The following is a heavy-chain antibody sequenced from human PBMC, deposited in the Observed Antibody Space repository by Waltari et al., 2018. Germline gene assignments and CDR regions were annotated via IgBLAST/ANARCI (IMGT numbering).Heavy chain of an antibody. CDR3: ARLGGYCSGGSCYGYYYMDV. D-gene: IGHD2-15*01. CDR2: IYYSGST. Sequence: QLQLQESGPGLVKPSETLSLTCTVSGGSISSSSYYWGWIRQPPGKGLEWIGSIYYSGSTYYNPSLKSRVTISVDTSKNQFSLKLSSVTAADTAVYYCARLGGYCSGGSCYGYYYMDVWGKGTTVTVSS. V-gene: IGHV4-39*01. J-gene: IGHJ6*03. CDR1: GGSISSSSYY.